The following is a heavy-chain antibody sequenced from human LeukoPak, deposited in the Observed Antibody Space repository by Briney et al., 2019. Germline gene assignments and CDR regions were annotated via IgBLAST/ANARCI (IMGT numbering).Heavy chain of an antibody. Sequence: VSVTVSCKASGYTFTSYGISWVRQAPGQGLEWMGWISAYNGNTNYAQKLQGRVTMTTDTSTSTAYMELRSLRSDDTAVYYCASPFYYDRGDAFDIWGQGTMVTVSS. V-gene: IGHV1-18*01. CDR3: ASPFYYDRGDAFDI. J-gene: IGHJ3*02. CDR2: ISAYNGNT. D-gene: IGHD3-3*01. CDR1: GYTFTSYG.